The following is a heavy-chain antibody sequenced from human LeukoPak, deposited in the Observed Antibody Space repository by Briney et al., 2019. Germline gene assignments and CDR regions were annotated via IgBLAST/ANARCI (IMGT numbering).Heavy chain of an antibody. D-gene: IGHD3-10*02. CDR1: GFTFSDYY. Sequence: PGGSLRLSCAGSGFTFSDYYMIWIRQAPGKGLDWISYISSSGATIYYADSVKGRFTISRDNAKNSLYLQMNSLRVGDTAVYYCAELGITMIGGVWGKGTTVTISS. V-gene: IGHV3-11*04. J-gene: IGHJ6*04. CDR2: ISSSGATI. CDR3: AELGITMIGGV.